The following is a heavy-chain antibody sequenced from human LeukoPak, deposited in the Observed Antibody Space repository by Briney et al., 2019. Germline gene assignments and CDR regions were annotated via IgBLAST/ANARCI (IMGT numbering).Heavy chain of an antibody. CDR3: AKDARNSILRYFDWLSDYTLDY. J-gene: IGHJ4*02. D-gene: IGHD3-9*01. CDR1: GYTFTSYD. CDR2: MNPNSGNT. Sequence: ASVKVSCKASGYTFTSYDINWVRQATGQGLEWMGWMNPNSGNTGYAQKFQGRVTMTRNTSISTAYMELSSLRAEDTAVYYCAKDARNSILRYFDWLSDYTLDYWGQGTLVTVSS. V-gene: IGHV1-8*01.